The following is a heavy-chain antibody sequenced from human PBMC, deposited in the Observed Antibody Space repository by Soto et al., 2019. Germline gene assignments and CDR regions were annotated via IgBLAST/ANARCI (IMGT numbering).Heavy chain of an antibody. CDR3: VKGKGRQWFFES. Sequence: GGSLRLSCAASWFTFSISAFAWLRQAPGKGLEWFSSISHTGNTTFYAASVKGRFTISRDNSKDKLYLQMTGLTVGDSATYFCVKGKGRQWFFESWGQGTLVTASS. J-gene: IGHJ4*02. V-gene: IGHV3-23*01. CDR2: ISHTGNTT. CDR1: WFTFSISA. D-gene: IGHD2-8*01.